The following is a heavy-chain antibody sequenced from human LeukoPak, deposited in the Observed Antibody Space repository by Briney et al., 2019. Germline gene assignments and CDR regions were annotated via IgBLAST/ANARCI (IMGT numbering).Heavy chain of an antibody. D-gene: IGHD2-2*01. CDR2: IYHSGST. V-gene: IGHV4-38-2*01. Sequence: SETLSLTCAVSGYSISSGYYWGWIRQPPGKGLEWIGSIYHSGSTYYNPSLKSRVTISVDTSKNQFSLKLSSVTAADTAVYYCASNTSPSPYYYCYYMDVWGKGTTVTVSS. CDR3: ASNTSPSPYYYCYYMDV. CDR1: GYSISSGYY. J-gene: IGHJ6*03.